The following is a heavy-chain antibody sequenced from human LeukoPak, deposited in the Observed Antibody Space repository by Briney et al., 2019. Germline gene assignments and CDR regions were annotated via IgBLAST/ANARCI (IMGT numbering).Heavy chain of an antibody. CDR1: GYTFTSYD. CDR2: MNPNSGNT. D-gene: IGHD2/OR15-2a*01. V-gene: IGHV1-8*03. CDR3: ARDLDLLRAFDI. Sequence: GASVKVSCKASGYTFTSYDINWVRQATGQGLEWMGWMNPNSGNTGYAQKFQGRVTITRNTSISTAYMELSSLRSEDTAVYYCARDLDLLRAFDIWGQGTMVTVSS. J-gene: IGHJ3*02.